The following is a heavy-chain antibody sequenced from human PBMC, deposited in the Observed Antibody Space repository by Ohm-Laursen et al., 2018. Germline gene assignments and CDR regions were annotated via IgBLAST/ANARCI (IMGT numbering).Heavy chain of an antibody. V-gene: IGHV3-53*01. J-gene: IGHJ4*02. CDR1: GFTVSSNY. D-gene: IGHD4-17*01. Sequence: SLRLSCTASGFTVSSNYMSWVRQAPGKGLEWVSVIYSGGSTYYADSVKGRFTISRDNSKNTLYLQMNSLRAEDTAVYYCARAGYGDSPGELDYWGQGTLVTVSS. CDR2: IYSGGST. CDR3: ARAGYGDSPGELDY.